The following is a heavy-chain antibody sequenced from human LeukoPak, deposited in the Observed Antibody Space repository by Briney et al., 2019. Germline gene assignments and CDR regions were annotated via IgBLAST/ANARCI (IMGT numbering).Heavy chain of an antibody. D-gene: IGHD3-10*01. CDR1: GGSFSGYY. J-gene: IGHJ4*02. V-gene: IGHV4-31*11. Sequence: PSETLSLTCAVYGGSFSGYYWSWIRQHPGKGLEWIGYIYYSGSTYYNPSLKSRVTISVDTSKNQFSLKLSSVTAADTAVYYCARVLGGPAGELSLDYWGQGTLVTVSS. CDR2: IYYSGST. CDR3: ARVLGGPAGELSLDY.